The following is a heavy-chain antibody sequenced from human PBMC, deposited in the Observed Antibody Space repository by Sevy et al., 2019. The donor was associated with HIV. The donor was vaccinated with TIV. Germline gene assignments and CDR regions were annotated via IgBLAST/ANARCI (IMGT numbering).Heavy chain of an antibody. CDR2: ISYDGSNK. CDR3: ARGGEDYYDSSGYYAY. V-gene: IGHV3-30-3*01. Sequence: GGSLRLSCAASGFTFSSYAMHWVRQAPGKGLEWVAVISYDGSNKYYAYSVKGRFTISRDNSKNTLYLQMNSLRAEDTAVYYCARGGEDYYDSSGYYAYWGQGTLVTVSS. J-gene: IGHJ4*02. D-gene: IGHD3-22*01. CDR1: GFTFSSYA.